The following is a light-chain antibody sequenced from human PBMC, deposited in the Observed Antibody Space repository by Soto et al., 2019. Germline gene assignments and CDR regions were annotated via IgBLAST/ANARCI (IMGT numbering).Light chain of an antibody. CDR3: QSYDISLSGSWV. Sequence: QSVLTQPPSVSGAPGQRVTISCTGNRSNLGSGFDVHWYRQLPGTAPKLLIYGNKNRPSGVPDRFSGSKSGTSASLAITGLQAEDEADYYCQSYDISLSGSWVFGGGTQLTVL. J-gene: IGLJ3*02. CDR2: GNK. V-gene: IGLV1-40*01. CDR1: RSNLGSGFD.